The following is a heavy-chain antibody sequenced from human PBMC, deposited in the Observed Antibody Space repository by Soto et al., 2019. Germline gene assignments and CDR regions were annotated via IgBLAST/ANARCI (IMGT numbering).Heavy chain of an antibody. J-gene: IGHJ5*02. CDR2: IYHSGST. Sequence: PSETLSLTCAVSGGSISSGGYSWSWIRQPPGKGLEWIGYIYHSGSTYYNPPLKSRVTISVDRSKNQFSLKLSSVTAADTAVYYCARALYCSGGSCYSGGRWFDPWGQGTLVTVSS. CDR1: GGSISSGGYS. D-gene: IGHD2-15*01. CDR3: ARALYCSGGSCYSGGRWFDP. V-gene: IGHV4-30-2*01.